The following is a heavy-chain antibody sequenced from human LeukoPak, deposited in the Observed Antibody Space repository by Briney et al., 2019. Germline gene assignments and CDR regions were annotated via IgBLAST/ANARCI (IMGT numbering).Heavy chain of an antibody. J-gene: IGHJ5*02. D-gene: IGHD4-17*01. V-gene: IGHV1-69*05. CDR1: GGTFSSYA. Sequence: GSSVKVSCKASGGTFSSYAISWVRQAPGQGLEWMGGIIPIFGTANYAQKFQGRVTITTDESTSTAYMELSSLRSEDTAVYYCARGFPTASSRNTWNWSDPWGQGTLVTVSS. CDR3: ARGFPTASSRNTWNWSDP. CDR2: IIPIFGTA.